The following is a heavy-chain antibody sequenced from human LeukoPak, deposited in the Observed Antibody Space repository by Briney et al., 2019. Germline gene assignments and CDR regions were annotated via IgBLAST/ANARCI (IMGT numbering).Heavy chain of an antibody. CDR1: GGSISSSSYY. D-gene: IGHD6-6*01. J-gene: IGHJ6*03. V-gene: IGHV4-39*07. CDR3: ARGTKPIYSSSSYYYYMDV. CDR2: IYYSGST. Sequence: SETLSLTCTVSGGSISSSSYYWGWIRQPPGKGLEWIGSIYYSGSTYYNPSLKSRVTISVDTSKNQFSLKLSSVTAADTAVYYCARGTKPIYSSSSYYYYMDVWGKGTTVTVSS.